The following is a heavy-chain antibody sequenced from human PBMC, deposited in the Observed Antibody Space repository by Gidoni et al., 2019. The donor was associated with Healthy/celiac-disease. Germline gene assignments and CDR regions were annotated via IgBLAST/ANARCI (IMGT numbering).Heavy chain of an antibody. CDR2: IYSGGST. V-gene: IGHV3-53*04. J-gene: IGHJ2*01. CDR3: AREGQDSSTAGYFDL. CDR1: GFTVSSNY. Sequence: EVQLVESGGGLVQPGGSLRLSCAASGFTVSSNYMSWVRQAPGKGLEWVSVIYSGGSTYYADSVKGRFTISRHNSKNTLYLQMNSLRAEDTAVYYCAREGQDSSTAGYFDLWGRGTLVTVSS. D-gene: IGHD2-2*01.